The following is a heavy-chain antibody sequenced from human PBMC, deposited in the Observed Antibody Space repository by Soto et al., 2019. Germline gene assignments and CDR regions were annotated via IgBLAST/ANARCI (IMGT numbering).Heavy chain of an antibody. CDR3: ARTHDIAPYYFDY. CDR2: IWYDGTNK. CDR1: GFTFSSYG. Sequence: QVQLVESGGGVVQPGRSLRLSCAASGFTFSSYGMHWVRQAPGKGLEWVAVIWYDGTNKYYADSVKGRFTISRDTSKNRLYLQMPSPRAEDRAVYYCARTHDIAPYYFDYWGQGSLVTVSS. D-gene: IGHD3-9*01. V-gene: IGHV3-33*01. J-gene: IGHJ4*02.